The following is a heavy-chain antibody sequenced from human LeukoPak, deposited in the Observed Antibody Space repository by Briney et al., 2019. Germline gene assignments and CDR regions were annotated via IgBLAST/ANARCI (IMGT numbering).Heavy chain of an antibody. CDR1: GGSVSSYY. J-gene: IGHJ4*02. D-gene: IGHD1-26*01. Sequence: SETLSLTCTVSGGSVSSYYWNWIRQPPGKGLEWIGYIYYSGSTNYNPSLKSRVTISVDTSKNQFSPKLNSVTAADTAVYYCARWDSGSYFLDYWGQGTLVTVSS. CDR2: IYYSGST. CDR3: ARWDSGSYFLDY. V-gene: IGHV4-59*02.